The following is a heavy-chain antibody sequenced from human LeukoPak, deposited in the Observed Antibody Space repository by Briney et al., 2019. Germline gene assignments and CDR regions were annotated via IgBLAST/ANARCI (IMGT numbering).Heavy chain of an antibody. J-gene: IGHJ5*02. CDR2: ISGSGGST. V-gene: IGHV3-23*01. CDR3: AKDHSGSYKRDWFDP. Sequence: GGSLRLSCAASGFTFSSYAMSWVRQAPGKGLEWVSAISGSGGSTYYADSVKGRFTISRDNSKNTLYLQMNSLRAEDTAVYYCAKDHSGSYKRDWFDPWGQGTLVTVPS. CDR1: GFTFSSYA. D-gene: IGHD1-26*01.